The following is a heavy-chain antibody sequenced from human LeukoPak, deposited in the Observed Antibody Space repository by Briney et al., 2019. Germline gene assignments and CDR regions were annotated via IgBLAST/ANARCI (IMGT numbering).Heavy chain of an antibody. CDR2: TYYRSKWYN. D-gene: IGHD6-19*01. CDR3: ARDFGTTGWHTFDY. J-gene: IGHJ4*02. CDR1: GDSVSSKNGA. Sequence: SQTLSLTCVVSGDSVSSKNGAWNWIRQSPSGGLEWLGRTYYRSKWYNDYAESMEGRMTISQDTSKNQYSLHLNSVTPDDAAVYYCARDFGTTGWHTFDYWGQGTLVTVSS. V-gene: IGHV6-1*01.